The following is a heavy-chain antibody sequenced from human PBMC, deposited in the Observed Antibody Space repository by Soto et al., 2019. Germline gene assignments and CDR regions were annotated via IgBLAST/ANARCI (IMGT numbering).Heavy chain of an antibody. D-gene: IGHD6-13*01. Sequence: GGSLRLSCAASGFTFSSYAMSWVRQAPGKGLEWVAVISYDGSNKYYADSVKGRFTISRDNSKNTLYLQMNSLRAEDTAVYYCARDKYSSSWVADYWGQGTLVTVSS. J-gene: IGHJ4*02. CDR1: GFTFSSYA. CDR3: ARDKYSSSWVADY. CDR2: ISYDGSNK. V-gene: IGHV3-30-3*01.